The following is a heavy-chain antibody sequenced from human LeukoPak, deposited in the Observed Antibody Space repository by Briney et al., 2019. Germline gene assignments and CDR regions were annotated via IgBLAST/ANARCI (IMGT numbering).Heavy chain of an antibody. D-gene: IGHD3-10*01. CDR2: INPDSKYI. CDR3: ARFVDQSTYYFDS. CDR1: GFSFSIYS. J-gene: IGHJ4*02. Sequence: KPGGSLRLSCAASGFSFSIYSMSWVRLAPGKGLEWVSSINPDSKYIYYRDSVRGRFTISRDNAKNSLYLQMNSLRVEDTAVYFCARFVDQSTYYFDSWGQGTLVIVSS. V-gene: IGHV3-21*01.